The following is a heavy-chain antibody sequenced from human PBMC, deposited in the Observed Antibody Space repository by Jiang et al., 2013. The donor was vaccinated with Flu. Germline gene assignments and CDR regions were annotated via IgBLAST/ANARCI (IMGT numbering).Heavy chain of an antibody. Sequence: KPTQTLTLTCTFSGFSLSTSGVGVGWIRQPPGKALEWLALIYWDDDKRYSPSLKSRLTITKDTSKNQVVLTMTNMDPVDTATYYCAHSRYYDFWSGYSSRENWFDPWGQGTLVTVSS. CDR2: IYWDDDK. CDR3: AHSRYYDFWSGYSSRENWFDP. J-gene: IGHJ5*02. D-gene: IGHD3-3*01. V-gene: IGHV2-5*02. CDR1: GFSLSTSGVG.